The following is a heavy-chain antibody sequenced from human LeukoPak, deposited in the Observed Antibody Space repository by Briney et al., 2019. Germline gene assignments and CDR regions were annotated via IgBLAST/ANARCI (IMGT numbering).Heavy chain of an antibody. V-gene: IGHV4-39*01. D-gene: IGHD3-10*01. J-gene: IGHJ5*02. CDR2: ISYSGTN. CDR3: ASPGTLRS. CDR1: GGSVSSSIYY. Sequence: KPSETLSLTCTVSGGSVSSSIYYWGWIRQPPGKGLEWIGSISYSGTNYNNPSLKSRVSISIDTSKNQFSVKLTSVTAADTAMYYCASPGTLRSWGQGTLVTVSS.